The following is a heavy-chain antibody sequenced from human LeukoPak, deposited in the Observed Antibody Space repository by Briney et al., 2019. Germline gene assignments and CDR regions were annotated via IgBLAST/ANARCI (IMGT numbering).Heavy chain of an antibody. CDR2: ISWNSGSI. V-gene: IGHV3-9*01. CDR1: GFTFDDYA. CDR3: AKGRWPYCSSTSCYNIDYFDY. Sequence: PGGSLRLSCAASGFTFDDYAMHWVRQAPGKGLEWVSGISWNSGSIGYADSVKGRFTISRDNSKNTLYLQMNSLRAEDTAVYYCAKGRWPYCSSTSCYNIDYFDYWGQGTLVTVSS. D-gene: IGHD2-2*02. J-gene: IGHJ4*02.